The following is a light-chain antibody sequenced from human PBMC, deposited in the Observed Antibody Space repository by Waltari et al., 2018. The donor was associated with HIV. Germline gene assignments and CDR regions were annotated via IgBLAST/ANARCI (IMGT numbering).Light chain of an antibody. CDR3: QQYATSPVT. CDR2: GAS. J-gene: IGKJ1*01. CDR1: QSVRSNF. Sequence: EIVLTQSPGTLSLSPGGRATLSCSTSQSVRSNFLAWYQQKRGQAPRLLIYGASTRATGIPDRFSGSGSGTDFTLTISRLEPEDFAVYFCQQYATSPVTFGHGTKVDIK. V-gene: IGKV3-20*01.